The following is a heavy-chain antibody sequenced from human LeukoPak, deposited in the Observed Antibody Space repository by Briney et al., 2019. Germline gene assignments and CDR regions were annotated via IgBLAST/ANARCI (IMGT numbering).Heavy chain of an antibody. D-gene: IGHD7-27*01. CDR1: GYTFTSYY. CDR2: MSPNSGDT. Sequence: ASVKVSCKASGYTFTSYYMHWVRQATGQGLEWLGWMSPNSGDTGYAQKFQGRVTMTSDSSISTAYMELSSLRSEDTAIYYCVRTPPNWGFDYWGQGTLSPSPQ. J-gene: IGHJ4*02. CDR3: VRTPPNWGFDY. V-gene: IGHV1-8*02.